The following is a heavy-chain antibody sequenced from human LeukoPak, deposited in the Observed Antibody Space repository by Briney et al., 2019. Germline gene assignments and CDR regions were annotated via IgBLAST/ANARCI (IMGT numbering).Heavy chain of an antibody. CDR2: ISGSGGST. CDR1: GFTFSGSA. V-gene: IGHV3-23*01. CDR3: AKDFSYISGLADLPGY. D-gene: IGHD3/OR15-3a*01. J-gene: IGHJ4*02. Sequence: GGSLRLSCAASGFTFSGSAMHWVRQAPGKGLEWVSAISGSGGSTYYADSVKGRFTISRDNSKNTLYLQMNSLRAEDTAVYYCAKDFSYISGLADLPGYWGQGTLVTVSS.